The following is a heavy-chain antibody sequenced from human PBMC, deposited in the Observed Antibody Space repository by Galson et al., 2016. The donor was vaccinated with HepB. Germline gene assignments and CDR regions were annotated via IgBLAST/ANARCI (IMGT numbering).Heavy chain of an antibody. D-gene: IGHD3-22*01. CDR2: INQDGSDK. Sequence: SLRLSCAVSGFTFSGSWMTWVRQIPGTGLEWVAIINQDGSDKYYVDSVKGRFTISRDNAKNSLYLQINTLRAEDTAVYYCARHYYRSADYWGQGTLVTVSS. CDR3: ARHYYRSADY. J-gene: IGHJ4*02. CDR1: GFTFSGSW. V-gene: IGHV3-7*01.